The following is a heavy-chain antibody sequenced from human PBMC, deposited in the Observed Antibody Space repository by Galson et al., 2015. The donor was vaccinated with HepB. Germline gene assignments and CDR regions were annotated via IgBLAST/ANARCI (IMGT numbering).Heavy chain of an antibody. CDR2: IIPIFGTA. D-gene: IGHD3-10*01. Sequence: SVKVSCKASGGTFSSYAISWVRQAPGQGLEWMGGIIPIFGTANYAQKFQGRVTITADESTSTAYMELSSLRSEDTAVYYCAFLITMVRGVIISPYGYWGQGTLVTVSS. J-gene: IGHJ4*02. V-gene: IGHV1-69*13. CDR3: AFLITMVRGVIISPYGY. CDR1: GGTFSSYA.